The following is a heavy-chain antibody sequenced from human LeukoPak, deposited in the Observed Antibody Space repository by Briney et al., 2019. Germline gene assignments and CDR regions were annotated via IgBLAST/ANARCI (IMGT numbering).Heavy chain of an antibody. CDR2: ISWNSGSI. V-gene: IGHV3-9*01. D-gene: IGHD2-15*01. CDR1: GFTFDDYA. Sequence: PGGSLRLSCAASGFTFDDYAMHWVRQAPGKGLEWVSGISWNSGSIGYADSVKGRFTISRDNAKNSLYLQMNSLRAEDTAVYYCARDRRSARVAYYFDYWGQGTLVTVSS. J-gene: IGHJ4*02. CDR3: ARDRRSARVAYYFDY.